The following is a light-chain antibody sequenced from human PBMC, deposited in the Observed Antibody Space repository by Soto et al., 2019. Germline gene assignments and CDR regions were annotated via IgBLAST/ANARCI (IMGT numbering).Light chain of an antibody. CDR2: GAS. V-gene: IGKV3-20*01. J-gene: IGKJ1*01. CDR1: QSVSSSQ. Sequence: EIVLTQSPGTLSLSPGERATLSCRASQSVSSSQLAWYQQKPGQAPRLLIFGASTRATGVPDRFSGSGSGTDFTLTISRLFPEDFAVDYCQHFGSSRGTFGQGTKVEIK. CDR3: QHFGSSRGT.